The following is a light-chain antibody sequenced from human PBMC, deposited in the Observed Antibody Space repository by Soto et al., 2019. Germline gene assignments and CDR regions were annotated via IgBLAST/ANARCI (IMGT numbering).Light chain of an antibody. CDR1: SSNIGTYT. CDR2: LNT. V-gene: IGLV1-44*01. CDR3: AAWDGSLSAVL. J-gene: IGLJ3*02. Sequence: QSLLTQSPSASGTPGQTVTISCSGSSSNIGTYTVNWYQHLPGTAPTLLIYLNTQRPSGVPHRFSGSKSGTSASLAISGLQSEDEADYYCAAWDGSLSAVLFGGGTKLTVL.